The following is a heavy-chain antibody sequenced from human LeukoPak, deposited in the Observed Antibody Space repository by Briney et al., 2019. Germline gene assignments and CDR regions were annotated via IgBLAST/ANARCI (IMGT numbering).Heavy chain of an antibody. CDR3: ARDRPPDV. CDR1: GFTFSRYA. CDR2: ISGNDGGT. V-gene: IGHV3-23*01. J-gene: IGHJ6*04. D-gene: IGHD6-6*01. Sequence: LPGGSLRLSCAASGFTFSRYAMNWVRQAPGKGLEWVSAISGNDGGTYYADSVKGRFTISRDNAKNSLYLQMNSLRAEDTAVYYCARDRPPDVWGKGTTVTVSS.